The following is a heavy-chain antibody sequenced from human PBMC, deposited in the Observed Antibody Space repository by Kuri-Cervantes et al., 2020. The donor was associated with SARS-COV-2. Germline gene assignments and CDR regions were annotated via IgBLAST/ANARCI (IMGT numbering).Heavy chain of an antibody. CDR1: GFNFDNYA. CDR3: AKPTLATRPRWFHA. V-gene: IGHV3-23*01. CDR2: VSDDGATT. Sequence: GGSLRLSCAASGFNFDNYAMYWVRQAPGKGLEWVSGVSDDGATTYYADSVKGRFTISRDNSKNTLYLQINSLRAEDTAVYHCAKPTLATRPRWFHAWGQASLITFSS. J-gene: IGHJ5*02. D-gene: IGHD4-23*01.